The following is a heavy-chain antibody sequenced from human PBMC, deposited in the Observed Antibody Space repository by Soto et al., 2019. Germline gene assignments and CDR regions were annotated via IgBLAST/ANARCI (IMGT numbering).Heavy chain of an antibody. CDR3: SRAAPYYYDSSGYGMGY. J-gene: IGHJ4*02. D-gene: IGHD3-22*01. CDR2: IMPIFVTA. V-gene: IGHV1-69*06. CDR1: RCSFSRYA. Sequence: AVKVSCQACRCSFSRYAISLVRQAPGEGREWMGGIMPIFVTANHPQKFQGRVTITADKSTSTAYIELSTLRCDDPAEDCFSRAAPYYYDSSGYGMGYWGQGTLVTVSS.